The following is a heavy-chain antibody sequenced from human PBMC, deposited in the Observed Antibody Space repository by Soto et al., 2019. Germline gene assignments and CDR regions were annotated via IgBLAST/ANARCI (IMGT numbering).Heavy chain of an antibody. CDR1: GGSISSYY. CDR3: ARSSDCSSTSCYPTPSLFDY. J-gene: IGHJ4*02. Sequence: LSLTCTVSGGSISSYYWSWIRQPPGKGLEWIGYIYYSGSTNYNPSLKSRVTISVDTSKNQFSLKLSSVTAADTAVYYCARSSDCSSTSCYPTPSLFDYWGQGTLVTVSS. CDR2: IYYSGST. D-gene: IGHD2-2*01. V-gene: IGHV4-59*01.